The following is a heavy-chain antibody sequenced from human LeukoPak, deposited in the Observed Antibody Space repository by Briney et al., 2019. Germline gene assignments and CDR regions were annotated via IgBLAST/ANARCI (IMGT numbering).Heavy chain of an antibody. V-gene: IGHV3-23*01. CDR2: ISGSGGST. CDR3: AKDPRRIAAVLGVDP. CDR1: GFTFSSYA. D-gene: IGHD6-13*01. J-gene: IGHJ5*02. Sequence: PGGSLRLSCAASGFTFSSYAMSWVRQAPGKGLEWVSAISGSGGSTYYADSVKGRFTISRDNSKNTLYLQMNSLRAKDTAVYYCAKDPRRIAAVLGVDPWGQGTLVTVSS.